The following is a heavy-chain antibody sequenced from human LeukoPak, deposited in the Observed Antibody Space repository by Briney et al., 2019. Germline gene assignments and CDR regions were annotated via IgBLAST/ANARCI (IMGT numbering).Heavy chain of an antibody. CDR2: IYYSGST. CDR3: ARGTGYKTDY. D-gene: IGHD1-14*01. J-gene: IGHJ4*02. V-gene: IGHV4-39*07. CDR1: GGSISSSSYY. Sequence: PSETLSLTCTVSGGSISSSSYYWGWIRQAPGKGLEWIGSIYYSGSTYYNPSLKSRVTISVDTSKNQFSLKLSSVTAADTAVYYCARGTGYKTDYWGQGTLVTVSS.